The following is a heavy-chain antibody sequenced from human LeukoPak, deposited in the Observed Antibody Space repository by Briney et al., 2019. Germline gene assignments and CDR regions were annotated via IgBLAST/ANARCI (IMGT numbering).Heavy chain of an antibody. CDR3: ARVGSSSWLWYFDY. CDR2: IYTSGST. CDR1: GGSISSYY. J-gene: IGHJ4*02. D-gene: IGHD6-13*01. Sequence: SETLSLTCTVSGGSISSYYWSWIRQPAGKRLEWIGRIYTSGSTNYNPSLKSRVTMSVDTSKNQFSLKLSSVTAADTAVYYCARVGSSSWLWYFDYWGQGTLVTVSS. V-gene: IGHV4-4*07.